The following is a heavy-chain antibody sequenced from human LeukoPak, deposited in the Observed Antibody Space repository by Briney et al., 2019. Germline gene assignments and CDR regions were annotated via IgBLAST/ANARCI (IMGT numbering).Heavy chain of an antibody. CDR3: AKSTSGWYAPPFGY. D-gene: IGHD6-19*01. CDR1: GFTFSSYA. CDR2: VSYDGSNK. J-gene: IGHJ4*02. V-gene: IGHV3-30-3*02. Sequence: GGSLRLSCAASGFTFSSYAMHWVRQAPGKGLEWVAVVSYDGSNKYYADSVKGRFTISRDNSKNTLCLQMNSLRAEDTAVYYCAKSTSGWYAPPFGYWGQGTLVTVSS.